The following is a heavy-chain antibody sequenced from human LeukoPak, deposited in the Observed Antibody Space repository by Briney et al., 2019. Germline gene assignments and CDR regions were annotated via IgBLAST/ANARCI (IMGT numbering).Heavy chain of an antibody. Sequence: SETLSLTCTVSGGSISSSSYSWGWIRQPPGKGLEWIGNIFYSGSTCYNPSLKSRVTISADTPNNQFSLNLSSVTAADTAIYYCARSPGIAVTGSSCDWFDPWGQGTLVTVSS. CDR3: ARSPGIAVTGSSCDWFDP. CDR1: GGSISSSSYS. CDR2: IFYSGST. J-gene: IGHJ5*02. D-gene: IGHD6-19*01. V-gene: IGHV4-39*01.